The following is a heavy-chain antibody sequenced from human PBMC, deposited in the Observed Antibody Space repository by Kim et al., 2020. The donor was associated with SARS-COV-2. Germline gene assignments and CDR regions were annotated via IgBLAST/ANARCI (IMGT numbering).Heavy chain of an antibody. CDR3: AASGFLEWLDYSYYYMDV. Sequence: SETLSLTCTVSGGSISSYYWSWIRQPPGKGLEWIGYIYYSGSTNYNPSLKSRVTISVDTSKNQFSLKLTSVTAADTAVYYCAASGFLEWLDYSYYYMDVWGKGTTVTVSS. CDR1: GGSISSYY. J-gene: IGHJ6*03. V-gene: IGHV4-59*01. D-gene: IGHD3-3*01. CDR2: IYYSGST.